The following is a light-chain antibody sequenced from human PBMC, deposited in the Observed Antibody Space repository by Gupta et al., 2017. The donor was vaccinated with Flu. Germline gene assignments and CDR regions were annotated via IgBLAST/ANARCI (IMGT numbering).Light chain of an antibody. CDR2: END. J-gene: IGLJ3*02. V-gene: IGLV1-51*02. CDR3: GTWDSSLSTVV. CDR1: SSNIGNNY. Sequence: VTISCYGSSSNIGNNYVSWYQQFPGTAPKLLIYENDRRPSGFPDRFSGSKSGTSATLDITGLQTGDEADYYCGTWDSSLSTVVFGGWTKLTVL.